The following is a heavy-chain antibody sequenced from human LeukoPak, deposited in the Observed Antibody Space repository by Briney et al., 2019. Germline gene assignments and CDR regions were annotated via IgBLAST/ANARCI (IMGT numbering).Heavy chain of an antibody. CDR2: IYYSGST. D-gene: IGHD6-13*01. J-gene: IGHJ4*02. CDR1: GGSISSYY. V-gene: IGHV4-59*06. Sequence: PSETLSLTCTVSGGSISSYYWSWIRQPPGKGLEWIGYIYYSGSTYYNPSLKSRVTISVDTSKNQFSVKLTSVTAADTAVYYCVRGLDSSSYVDYWGQGTLVTVSS. CDR3: VRGLDSSSYVDY.